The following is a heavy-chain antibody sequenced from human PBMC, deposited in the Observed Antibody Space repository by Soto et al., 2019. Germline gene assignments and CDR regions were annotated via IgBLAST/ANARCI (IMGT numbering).Heavy chain of an antibody. CDR1: GGSISSGGHS. CDR3: ARKLPSITVAN. Sequence: SETLSLTCAVSGGSISSGGHSWSWIRQPPGKGLEWIGYIYHSGSTYYADSVKGRFTISRDISKNTVFLQMDSLRGEDTAVYYCARKLPSITVANWGQGTLVTVSS. J-gene: IGHJ4*02. V-gene: IGHV4-30-2*01. D-gene: IGHD6-19*01. CDR2: IYHSGST.